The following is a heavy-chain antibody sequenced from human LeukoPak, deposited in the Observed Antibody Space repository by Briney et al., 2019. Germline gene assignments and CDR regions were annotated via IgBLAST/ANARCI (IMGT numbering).Heavy chain of an antibody. CDR3: ARGRYSNSSYFYYYYMDV. V-gene: IGHV3-48*01. CDR2: ISSSSSTI. D-gene: IGHD6-6*01. CDR1: GFTFSSYS. Sequence: GGSLRLSCAASGFTFSSYSMNWVRQAPGKGLEWVSYISSSSSTIYYADSVKGRFTISRDNAKNSLYLQMNSLRAEDTAVYYCARGRYSNSSYFYYYYMDVWGKGTTVTVSS. J-gene: IGHJ6*03.